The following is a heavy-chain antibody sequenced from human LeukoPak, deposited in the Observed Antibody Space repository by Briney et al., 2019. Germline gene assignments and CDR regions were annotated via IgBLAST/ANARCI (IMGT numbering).Heavy chain of an antibody. Sequence: ASVKVSCKASGYTFTSYGITWVRQAPGQGLEWMGWISTYNGNTNDAQKFLDRVILTRDISSTTAYLELRSLRPDDTAVYFCVRGAPYCDKSACSSPGHHWGQGTLVTVSS. CDR2: ISTYNGNT. J-gene: IGHJ4*02. CDR1: GYTFTSYG. V-gene: IGHV1-18*01. D-gene: IGHD2-21*01. CDR3: VRGAPYCDKSACSSPGHH.